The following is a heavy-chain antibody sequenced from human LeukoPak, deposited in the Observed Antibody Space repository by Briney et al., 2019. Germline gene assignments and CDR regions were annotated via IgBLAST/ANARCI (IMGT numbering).Heavy chain of an antibody. CDR2: IYYSAST. V-gene: IGHV4-30-4*01. CDR3: ARGSWSSSIDY. CDR1: GGSISSGDYY. J-gene: IGHJ4*02. Sequence: PSETLSLTCTVSGGSISSGDYYWSWIRQPPGKGLEYIGYIYYSASTYYNPSLKSRITISVATSKNQFSLKLSSVTAADTAVYYCARGSWSSSIDYWGQGTLVTVSS. D-gene: IGHD6-6*01.